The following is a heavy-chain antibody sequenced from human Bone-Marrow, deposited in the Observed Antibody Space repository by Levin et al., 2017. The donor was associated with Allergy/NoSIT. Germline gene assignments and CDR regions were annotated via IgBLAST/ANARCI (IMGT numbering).Heavy chain of an antibody. Sequence: PGGSLRLSCAASGFTLSSYWMTWVRQAPGEGLEWVANIREDGGLSYYVDSVKGRFTISRDNAQNSLYLQMNSLRVEDTAVYYCARDLTVTTGEKFDDACDSWGQGTMVTVSS. J-gene: IGHJ3*02. CDR3: ARDLTVTTGEKFDDACDS. V-gene: IGHV3-7*01. D-gene: IGHD4-17*01. CDR1: GFTLSSYW. CDR2: IREDGGLS.